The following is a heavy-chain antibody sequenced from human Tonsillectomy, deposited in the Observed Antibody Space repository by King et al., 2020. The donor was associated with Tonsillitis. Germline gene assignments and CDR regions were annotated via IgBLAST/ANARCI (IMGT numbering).Heavy chain of an antibody. Sequence: QLQESGPGLVKPSETLSLTCTASVGSISNYYWTWIRQPAGKGLEWIGRISSSGSTNYNPSLKSRVTMSVDTSKNQFSLKLSSVTAADTAVYYCARNGAGKTGDSWGQGMLVTVSS. V-gene: IGHV4-4*07. J-gene: IGHJ4*02. CDR2: ISSSGST. CDR3: ARNGAGKTGDS. D-gene: IGHD3-10*01. CDR1: VGSISNYY.